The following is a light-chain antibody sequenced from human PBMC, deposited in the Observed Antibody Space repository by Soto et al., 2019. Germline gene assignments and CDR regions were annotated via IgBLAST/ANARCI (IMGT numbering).Light chain of an antibody. CDR1: QSISSY. Sequence: DIQMTQSPSSLSASVGDRVTITCRASQSISSYLNWYQQKPGKAPKLLIYAASSLQSGVPSRFSGSGSATDFTLTISSLQPEDSETYYCQQSYSTPRTLGQGTNVDIK. V-gene: IGKV1-39*01. CDR3: QQSYSTPRT. CDR2: AAS. J-gene: IGKJ1*01.